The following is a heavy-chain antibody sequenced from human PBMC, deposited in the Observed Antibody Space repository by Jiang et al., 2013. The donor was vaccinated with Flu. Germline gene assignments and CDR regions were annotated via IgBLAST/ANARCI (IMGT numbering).Heavy chain of an antibody. CDR3: ASHGGNIVMVESATPSFIFDY. V-gene: IGHV4-39*07. Sequence: GPGLVKPSETLSLTCTVSGGSISSSSYYWGWIRQPPGKGLEWIGNIYYSGGTYYNPSLKSRVTISIDTSKNQFSLRLSSVAVADTAVYYCASHGGNIVMVESATPSFIFDYWGQGTLVTVSS. CDR2: IYYSGGT. J-gene: IGHJ4*02. D-gene: IGHD2-15*01. CDR1: GGSISSSSYY.